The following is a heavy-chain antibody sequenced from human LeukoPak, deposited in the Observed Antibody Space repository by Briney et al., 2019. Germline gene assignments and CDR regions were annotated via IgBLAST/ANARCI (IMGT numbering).Heavy chain of an antibody. J-gene: IGHJ4*02. V-gene: IGHV1-69*01. CDR2: IIPIFGTA. Sequence: GSSVKVSRKASGGTFSSYAISWVRQAPGQGLEWIGGIIPIFGTANYAQKFQGRVTITADESTSTAYMELSSLRSEDTAVYYCARSVGIRFLEWLYYLDYWGQGTLVTVSS. CDR1: GGTFSSYA. D-gene: IGHD3-3*01. CDR3: ARSVGIRFLEWLYYLDY.